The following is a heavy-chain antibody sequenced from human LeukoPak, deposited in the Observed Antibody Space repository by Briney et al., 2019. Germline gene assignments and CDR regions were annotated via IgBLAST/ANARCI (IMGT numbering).Heavy chain of an antibody. CDR1: GFTFSSYA. D-gene: IGHD3-9*01. Sequence: GRSLRLSCAASGFTFSSYAKHWVRQAPGKGLEWVAVISYDGSNKYYADSVKGRFTISRDNSKNTLYLQMNSLRAEDTAVYYCARGRYFDRYYFDYWGQGTLVTVSS. V-gene: IGHV3-30*04. CDR2: ISYDGSNK. J-gene: IGHJ4*02. CDR3: ARGRYFDRYYFDY.